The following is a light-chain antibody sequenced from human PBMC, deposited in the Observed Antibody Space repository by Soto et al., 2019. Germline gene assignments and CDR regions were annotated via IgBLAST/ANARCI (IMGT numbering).Light chain of an antibody. V-gene: IGLV2-8*01. Sequence: QSALTQPPSASGSPGQSVTISCTGTSSDVGGYNYVSWYQQHPGKAPKLMIYEVSKRPSGVPDRFSGSKSGTSASLAITGLQAEDEADYYCQSYDSSLSGVVFGGGTKVTVL. CDR3: QSYDSSLSGVV. J-gene: IGLJ2*01. CDR2: EVS. CDR1: SSDVGGYNY.